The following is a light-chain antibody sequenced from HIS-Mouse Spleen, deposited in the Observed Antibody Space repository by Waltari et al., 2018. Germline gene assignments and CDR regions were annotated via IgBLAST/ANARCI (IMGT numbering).Light chain of an antibody. Sequence: SYELTQPPSVSVSPGQTARITCSGDALPKKYAYWYQQKSGQAPVLVIYEDSKLPSGFPGRFSGSSSGTMATLTISGAQVEDEADYYCYSTDSSGNHRVFGGGTKLTVL. J-gene: IGLJ2*01. CDR2: EDS. V-gene: IGLV3-10*01. CDR3: YSTDSSGNHRV. CDR1: ALPKKY.